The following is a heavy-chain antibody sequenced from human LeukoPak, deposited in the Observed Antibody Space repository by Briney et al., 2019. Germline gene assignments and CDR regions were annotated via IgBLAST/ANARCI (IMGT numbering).Heavy chain of an antibody. Sequence: SETLSLTCTVSGGPISTYYWSWIRQPPGKGLEWIGYIYYSGSTNYNPSPKSRVTISVDTSKNQLSLKLSSVTAADTAVYYCARHAIGWERRNWFDPWGQGTLVTVSS. CDR1: GGPISTYY. J-gene: IGHJ5*02. CDR2: IYYSGST. D-gene: IGHD1-26*01. V-gene: IGHV4-59*08. CDR3: ARHAIGWERRNWFDP.